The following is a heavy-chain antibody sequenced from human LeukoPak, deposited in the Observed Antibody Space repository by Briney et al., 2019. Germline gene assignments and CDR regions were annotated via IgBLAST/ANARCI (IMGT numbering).Heavy chain of an antibody. CDR3: ARDGIYGSGSYFWEVDDY. CDR1: GYTFTSYA. CDR2: INAGNGNT. D-gene: IGHD3-10*01. V-gene: IGHV1-3*01. Sequence: ASVKVSCKASGYTFTSYAMHWVRQAPGQRLEWMGWINAGNGNTKYSQKFQGRVTITADESTSTAYMELSSLRSEDTAVYYCARDGIYGSGSYFWEVDDYWGQGTLVTVSS. J-gene: IGHJ4*02.